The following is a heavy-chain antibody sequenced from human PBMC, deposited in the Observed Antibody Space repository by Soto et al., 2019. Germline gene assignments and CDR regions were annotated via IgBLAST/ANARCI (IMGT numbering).Heavy chain of an antibody. D-gene: IGHD5-18*01. CDR3: ARSGATAMVTVWYYYGMDV. V-gene: IGHV1-69*01. CDR2: IIPIFGTA. CDR1: GGTFSSYA. J-gene: IGHJ6*02. Sequence: QVQLVQSGAEVKKPGSSVKVSSKASGGTFSSYAISWVRQAPGQGLEWMGGIIPIFGTANYAQKFQGRVTITADESTSTAYMELSSLRSEDTAVYYCARSGATAMVTVWYYYGMDVWGQGTTVTVSS.